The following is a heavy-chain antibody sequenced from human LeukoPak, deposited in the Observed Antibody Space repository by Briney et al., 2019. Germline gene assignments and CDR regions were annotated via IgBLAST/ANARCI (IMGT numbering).Heavy chain of an antibody. CDR3: ARDDYDSSGYLGIDY. J-gene: IGHJ4*02. CDR2: INPSGGST. Sequence: GASVKASCKASGYTFTSYYMHWVRQAPGQGLEWMGIINPSGGSTSYAQKFQGRVTMTRDTSTSTVYMELSSLRSEDTAVYYCARDDYDSSGYLGIDYWGQGTLVTVSS. CDR1: GYTFTSYY. V-gene: IGHV1-46*01. D-gene: IGHD3-22*01.